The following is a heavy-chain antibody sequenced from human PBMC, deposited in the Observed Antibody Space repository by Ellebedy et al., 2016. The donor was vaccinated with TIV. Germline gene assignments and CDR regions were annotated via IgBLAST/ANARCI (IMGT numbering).Heavy chain of an antibody. J-gene: IGHJ6*02. Sequence: MPSETLSLTCTVSGGSISSSSYYWGWIRQPPGKGLEWIGSIYYSGSTYYNPSLKSRVTISVDTSKNQFSLKLNSVTAADTAVYYCARHYGNYGSGSKGMDVWGQGTTVTVSS. CDR3: ARHYGNYGSGSKGMDV. CDR1: GGSISSSSYY. CDR2: IYYSGST. D-gene: IGHD3-10*01. V-gene: IGHV4-39*01.